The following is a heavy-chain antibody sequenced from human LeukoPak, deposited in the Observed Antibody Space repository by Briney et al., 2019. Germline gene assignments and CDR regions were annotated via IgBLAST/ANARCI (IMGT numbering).Heavy chain of an antibody. CDR1: GFAFNRFA. V-gene: IGHV3-23*01. Sequence: GGSLRLSCVGSGFAFNRFALSWVRQAPGKGLEWVSAISGSGGSTYYADSVKGRFTISRDNSKNTLYLQMNSLRAEDTAVYYRAKDSGITIFGVVILAPSYNWFDPWGQGTLVTVSS. CDR3: AKDSGITIFGVVILAPSYNWFDP. D-gene: IGHD3-3*01. J-gene: IGHJ5*02. CDR2: ISGSGGST.